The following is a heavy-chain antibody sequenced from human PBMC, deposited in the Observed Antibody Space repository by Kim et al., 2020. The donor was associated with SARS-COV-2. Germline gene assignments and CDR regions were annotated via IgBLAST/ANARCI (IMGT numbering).Heavy chain of an antibody. CDR3: ARRPSSSSRPPPRYFQH. CDR1: GGSFSGYY. J-gene: IGHJ1*01. Sequence: SETLSLTCAVYGGSFSGYYWSWIRQPPGKGLEWIGEINHSGSTNYNPSLKSRVTISVDTSKNQFSLKLSSVTAADTAVYYCARRPSSSSRPPPRYFQHWGQGTLVTVSS. CDR2: INHSGST. D-gene: IGHD6-13*01. V-gene: IGHV4-34*01.